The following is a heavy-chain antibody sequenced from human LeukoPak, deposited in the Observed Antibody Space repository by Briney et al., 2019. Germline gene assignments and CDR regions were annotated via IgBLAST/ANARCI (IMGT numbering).Heavy chain of an antibody. CDR1: GFTFDDYG. CDR3: ARVRYCSSTSCYIFDY. V-gene: IGHV3-20*04. CDR2: INWNGGST. Sequence: RPGGSLRLSCAASGFTFDDYGMSWVRQAPGKGLEWVSGINWNGGSTGYADSVKGRFTISRDNANNSLYLQMNSLRAEDTALYYCARVRYCSSTSCYIFDYWGQGTLVTVSS. D-gene: IGHD2-2*02. J-gene: IGHJ4*02.